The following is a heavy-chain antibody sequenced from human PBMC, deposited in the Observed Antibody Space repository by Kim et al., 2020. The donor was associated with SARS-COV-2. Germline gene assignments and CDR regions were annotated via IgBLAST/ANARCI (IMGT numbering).Heavy chain of an antibody. CDR3: TRRITMVRGVDDDAFDI. J-gene: IGHJ3*02. Sequence: SETLSLTCTVSGGSISSYYWSWIRQPPGKGLEWIGYIYYSGSTNYNPSLKSRVTISVDTSKNQFSLKLSSVTAADTAVYYCTRRITMVRGVDDDAFDIWGQGTMVTVSS. V-gene: IGHV4-59*01. CDR1: GGSISSYY. D-gene: IGHD3-10*01. CDR2: IYYSGST.